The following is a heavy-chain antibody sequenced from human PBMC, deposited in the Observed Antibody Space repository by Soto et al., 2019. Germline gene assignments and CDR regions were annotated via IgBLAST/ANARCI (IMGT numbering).Heavy chain of an antibody. CDR3: ARVALRFLEWLSVPLDYYGMDV. D-gene: IGHD3-3*01. CDR2: IWYDGSNK. V-gene: IGHV3-33*01. CDR1: GFTFSSYG. Sequence: GGSLRLSCAASGFTFSSYGMHWVRQAPGKGLEWVAVIWYDGSNKYYADSVKGRFTISRDNSKNTLYLQMNSLRAEDTAVYYCARVALRFLEWLSVPLDYYGMDVWGQGTTVTVSS. J-gene: IGHJ6*02.